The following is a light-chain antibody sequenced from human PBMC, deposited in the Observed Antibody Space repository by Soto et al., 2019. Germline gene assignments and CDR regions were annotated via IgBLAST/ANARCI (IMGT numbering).Light chain of an antibody. V-gene: IGLV1-44*01. J-gene: IGLJ2*01. Sequence: QSVLTQPPSASGTPGQRVTVSCSGTYSNIGINDVHWYRQLSGTAPQILIYDTSQRATGVPDRFSGSRSGTSASLVISGLHTADEADYHCAALDDRLNGLAFGGGTKLTVL. CDR2: DTS. CDR1: YSNIGIND. CDR3: AALDDRLNGLA.